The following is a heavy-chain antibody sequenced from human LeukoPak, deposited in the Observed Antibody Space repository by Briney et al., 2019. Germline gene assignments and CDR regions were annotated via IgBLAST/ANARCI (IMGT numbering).Heavy chain of an antibody. J-gene: IGHJ4*02. CDR1: GFIFTNAW. V-gene: IGHV3-15*07. CDR3: STPSF. CDR2: IKSKTDGGTI. Sequence: GGSLRLSCATSGFIFTNAWMKWVRQAPGKGLEWVGRIKSKTDGGTIDYAAPVKGRFTISRDDSENTLYLQMDNLKTEDTAIYYCSTPSFWGQGTLVTVSS.